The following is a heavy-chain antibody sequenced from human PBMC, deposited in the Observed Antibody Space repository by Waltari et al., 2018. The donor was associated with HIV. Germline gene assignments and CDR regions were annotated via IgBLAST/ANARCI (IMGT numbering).Heavy chain of an antibody. J-gene: IGHJ4*02. CDR2: ISDSGRRT. V-gene: IGHV3-23*01. CDR3: AKEFPVPGGGSAGFDY. Sequence: EVQLLESGGGLVQPGGSLRLSCAASGFTFSSYAMSWVRQAPGKGLEWVSAISDSGRRTYYADSVKGRFTISRDNSQSTLHLQMNSLRAEDTAVYYCAKEFPVPGGGSAGFDYWGQGTLVTVSS. CDR1: GFTFSSYA. D-gene: IGHD6-19*01.